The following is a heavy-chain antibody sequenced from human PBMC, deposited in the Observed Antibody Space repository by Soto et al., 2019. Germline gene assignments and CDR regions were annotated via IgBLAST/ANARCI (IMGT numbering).Heavy chain of an antibody. CDR2: IKSKIDGGTT. D-gene: IGHD5-18*01. J-gene: IGHJ4*02. CDR1: GFTVSNAW. V-gene: IGHV3-15*01. CDR3: ARGHSIDY. Sequence: GGSLRFSCAASGFTVSNAWMSWVRQAPGKGLEWVGRIKSKIDGGTTDYAAPVKGRFTISRDDSKNTAYLQMNSLRAEDTAVYYCARGHSIDYWGQGTLVTVSS.